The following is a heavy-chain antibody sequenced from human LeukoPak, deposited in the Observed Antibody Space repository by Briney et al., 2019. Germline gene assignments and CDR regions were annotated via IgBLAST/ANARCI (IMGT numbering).Heavy chain of an antibody. J-gene: IGHJ5*02. D-gene: IGHD2-15*01. CDR3: ARRVDATRWYDP. CDR2: INGDGSTT. CDR1: GFTFSTYW. V-gene: IGHV3-74*01. Sequence: GGSLRLSCAASGFTFSTYWMHWVRQAPGEGLVWASRINGDGSTTNYADFVKGRFTISRDNAKNTLFLQMNSLGAEDTAVYYCARRVDATRWYDPWGQGTLVTVSS.